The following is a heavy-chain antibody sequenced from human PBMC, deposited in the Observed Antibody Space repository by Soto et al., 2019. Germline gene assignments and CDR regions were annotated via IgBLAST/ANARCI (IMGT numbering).Heavy chain of an antibody. V-gene: IGHV4-39*01. D-gene: IGHD3-16*01. Sequence: QLQLQESGPGLVKPSETLSLTCTVSGGSISSSSYYWGWIRQPPGKGLEWIGSIYYSGSTYYNPSLKSRVTISVDTSKNQFSLKLSSVTAADTAVYYCAQHYLGGWFDPWGQGTLVTVSS. J-gene: IGHJ5*02. CDR2: IYYSGST. CDR1: GGSISSSSYY. CDR3: AQHYLGGWFDP.